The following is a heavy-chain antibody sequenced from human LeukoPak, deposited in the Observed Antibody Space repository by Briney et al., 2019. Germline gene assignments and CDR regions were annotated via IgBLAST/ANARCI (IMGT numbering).Heavy chain of an antibody. CDR2: IRSKAYGGTT. CDR3: TRGKGDQGWY. J-gene: IGHJ4*02. CDR1: GFTFSDYY. Sequence: GGSLRLSCAASGFTFSDYYMSWLRQAPGKGLEWVGFIRSKAYGGTTEYAASVKGRFTISRDDSKSIACLQMNSLKTEDTAVYYCTRGKGDQGWYWGQGTLVTVSS. D-gene: IGHD2-15*01. V-gene: IGHV3-49*03.